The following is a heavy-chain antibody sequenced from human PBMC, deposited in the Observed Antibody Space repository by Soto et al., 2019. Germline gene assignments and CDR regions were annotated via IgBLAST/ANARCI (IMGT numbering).Heavy chain of an antibody. CDR1: GGTFSSYA. J-gene: IGHJ4*02. D-gene: IGHD6-13*01. CDR2: IIPIFGTA. Sequence: QVQLVQSGAEVKKPGSSVKVSCKASGGTFSSYAISWVRQAPGQGLEWMGGIIPIFGTANYAQKFQGRGTITADKPTSTAYMGLSSLRSEDTAVYYCARVGIADQAGNFDYWGQGTLVTVSS. CDR3: ARVGIADQAGNFDY. V-gene: IGHV1-69*06.